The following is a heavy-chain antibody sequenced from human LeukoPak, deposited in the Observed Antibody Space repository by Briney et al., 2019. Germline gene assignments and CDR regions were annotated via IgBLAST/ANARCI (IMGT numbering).Heavy chain of an antibody. CDR2: INPSGGST. CDR3: ARDGGSGWKKFDY. J-gene: IGHJ4*02. V-gene: IGHV1-46*01. CDR1: GYTFTSYY. D-gene: IGHD6-19*01. Sequence: GASVKVSCKASGYTFTSYYMHWVRQAPGQGLEWMGIINPSGGSTSYAQKLQGRVTMTTDTSTSTAYMELRSLRSDDTAVYYCARDGGSGWKKFDYWGQGTLVTVSS.